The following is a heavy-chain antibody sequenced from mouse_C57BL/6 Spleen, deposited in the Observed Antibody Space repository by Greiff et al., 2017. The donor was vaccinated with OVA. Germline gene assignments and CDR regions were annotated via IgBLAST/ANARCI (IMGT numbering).Heavy chain of an antibody. V-gene: IGHV1-19*01. J-gene: IGHJ2*01. CDR1: GYTFTDYY. CDR3: ARERTGRYFDY. Sequence: EVQLQESGPELVKPGASVKMSCKASGYTFTDYYMNWVKQSHGKSLEWIGDINPYNGGTSYNQKFKGKATLTVDKSSSTAYMELNSLTSEDSAVYYCARERTGRYFDYWGQGTTLTVSS. D-gene: IGHD4-1*01. CDR2: INPYNGGT.